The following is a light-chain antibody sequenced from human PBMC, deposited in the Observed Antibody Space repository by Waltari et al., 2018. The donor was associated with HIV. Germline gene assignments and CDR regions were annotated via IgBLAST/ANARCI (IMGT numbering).Light chain of an antibody. V-gene: IGLV2-14*03. CDR1: SSDVGIFKY. CDR3: SSHTTTTTLWV. Sequence: QSALTQPASVSGSPGQSLTISCTGASSDVGIFKYVTWYQQHPGKAPKVIIYDFINRPSGVSNRFSGSKSDNTASLTISGLQAEDEADYYCSSHTTTTTLWVFGGGTKLTVL. J-gene: IGLJ2*01. CDR2: DFI.